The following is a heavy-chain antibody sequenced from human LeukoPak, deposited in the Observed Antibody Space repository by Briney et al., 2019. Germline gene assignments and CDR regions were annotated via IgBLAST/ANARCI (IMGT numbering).Heavy chain of an antibody. J-gene: IGHJ3*01. V-gene: IGHV4-30-4*08. CDR2: IHYDGRA. D-gene: IGHD2-2*01. CDR1: GGSISSANHF. CDR3: AREVITPGDSDGFDL. Sequence: SETLSLTCTVSGGSISSANHFWRWVRQSPGEGLEWLGYIHYDGRAHYNPSLKSRVSMSLDMSKNQFSLSLSSVTAADTAIYYCAREVITPGDSDGFDLWGQGTMVSVSS.